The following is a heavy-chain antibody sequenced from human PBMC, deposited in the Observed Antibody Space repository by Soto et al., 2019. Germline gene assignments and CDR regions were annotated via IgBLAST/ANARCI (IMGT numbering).Heavy chain of an antibody. V-gene: IGHV3-33*01. CDR1: GFTFRNYG. CDR3: ARAMRYLQPDY. Sequence: QVHLVESGGGVVQPGRSLRLSCAASGFTFRNYGMHWVRQAPGKGLEWLAIIWYDGSNKYYADSVKGRFTISRDNSKDTLYLQIDSLRAEDTAVYYCARAMRYLQPDYWGQGTLVTVSS. J-gene: IGHJ4*02. D-gene: IGHD1-1*01. CDR2: IWYDGSNK.